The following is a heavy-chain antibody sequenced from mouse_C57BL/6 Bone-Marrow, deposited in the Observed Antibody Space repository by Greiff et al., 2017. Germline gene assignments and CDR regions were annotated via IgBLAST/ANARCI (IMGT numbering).Heavy chain of an antibody. CDR1: GFTFSSYG. CDR3: ARPPYYDGSRNWYFDV. V-gene: IGHV5-6*01. CDR2: ISSGGSYT. Sequence: EVQGVESGGDLVKPGGSLKLSCAASGFTFSSYGMSWVRPTPDKRLAWVATISSGGSYTYYPDSVKGRFTISRDNAKNTLYLQMSSLKSEDTAMYYCARPPYYDGSRNWYFDVWGTGTTVTVSS. D-gene: IGHD1-1*01. J-gene: IGHJ1*03.